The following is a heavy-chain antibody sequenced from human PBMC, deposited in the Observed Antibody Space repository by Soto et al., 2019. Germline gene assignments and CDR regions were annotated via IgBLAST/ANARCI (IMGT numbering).Heavy chain of an antibody. Sequence: QVQLVESGGGVIQPGTSLSLSCGSSGFTFRSFGMYWVRQAPGKGLEWVAVVSYDGNHKYYADSVKGRFTVTRDNAKNMLSLPMTSLRGEVTAVYCCATDVGQQLVLNYGMVVWGQGTTGTVSS. V-gene: IGHV3-30*03. CDR1: GFTFRSFG. D-gene: IGHD6-13*01. J-gene: IGHJ6*02. CDR2: VSYDGNHK. CDR3: ATDVGQQLVLNYGMVV.